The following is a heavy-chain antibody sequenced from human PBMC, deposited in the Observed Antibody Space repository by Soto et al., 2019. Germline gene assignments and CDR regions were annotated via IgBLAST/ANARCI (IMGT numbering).Heavy chain of an antibody. Sequence: SETLSLTCTVSGGSISSYYWSWIRQPPGKGLEWIGYIYYSGSTNYNPSLKSRVTISVDTSKNQFSLKLSSVTAADTAVYYCARSGAVAGTGKYYYYMDVWGKGTTVTVSS. D-gene: IGHD6-19*01. J-gene: IGHJ6*03. V-gene: IGHV4-59*08. CDR1: GGSISSYY. CDR3: ARSGAVAGTGKYYYYMDV. CDR2: IYYSGST.